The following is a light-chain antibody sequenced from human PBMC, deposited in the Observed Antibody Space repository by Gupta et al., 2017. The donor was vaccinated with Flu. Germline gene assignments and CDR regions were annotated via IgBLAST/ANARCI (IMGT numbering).Light chain of an antibody. CDR1: QSRLHSNGYNY. CDR2: LAS. CDR3: MQVLRPPYI. V-gene: IGKV2-28*01. J-gene: IGKJ2*01. Sequence: VLTQSTLFLPVTPGEPASISCRSSQSRLHSNGYNYVNWYLQKPGQSPQLLVYLASNRASGVPDRFSGSGSGTYFTLKISRVEAEDVGVYYCMQVLRPPYIFGQGTKLEIK.